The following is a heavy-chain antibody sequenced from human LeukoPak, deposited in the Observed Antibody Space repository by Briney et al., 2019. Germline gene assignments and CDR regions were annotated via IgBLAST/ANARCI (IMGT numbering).Heavy chain of an antibody. CDR1: GYTFTTYD. Sequence: ASVKVSCKASGYTFTTYDILWVRQATGQGLEWMGWMSPNSGNTVYSQKFQGRVTMTRTSSVSTAYMELSSLTSEDTAVYYCARDLGEGYERDYWGQGTLVTVSS. J-gene: IGHJ4*02. V-gene: IGHV1-8*01. CDR2: MSPNSGNT. D-gene: IGHD2-15*01. CDR3: ARDLGEGYERDY.